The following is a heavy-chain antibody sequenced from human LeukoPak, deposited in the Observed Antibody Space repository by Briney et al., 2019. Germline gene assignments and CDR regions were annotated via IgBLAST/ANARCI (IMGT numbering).Heavy chain of an antibody. CDR3: AREHESSSPALDY. J-gene: IGHJ4*02. CDR2: IIPILGIA. D-gene: IGHD6-6*01. V-gene: IGHV1-69*04. Sequence: SVKVSCKASGGTFSSYAISWVRQAPGQGLEWMGRIIPILGIANYAQKFQGRVTITADKSTSTAYMELSSLRSEDTAVYYCAREHESSSPALDYWGQGTLVTVSS. CDR1: GGTFSSYA.